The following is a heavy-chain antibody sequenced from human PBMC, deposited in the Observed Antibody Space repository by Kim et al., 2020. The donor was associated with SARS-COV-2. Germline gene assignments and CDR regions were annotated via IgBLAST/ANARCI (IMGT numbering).Heavy chain of an antibody. CDR1: GFTFSSYG. J-gene: IGHJ6*02. V-gene: IGHV3-30*18. D-gene: IGHD5-18*01. CDR3: AKDPAEIRSYGYIYCYYGMDV. CDR2: ISYDGSNK. Sequence: GGSLRLSCAASGFTFSSYGMHWVRQAPGKGLEWVAVISYDGSNKYYADSVKGRFTISRDNSKNTLYLQMNSLRAEDTAVYYCAKDPAEIRSYGYIYCYYGMDVWGQGTTVTVSS.